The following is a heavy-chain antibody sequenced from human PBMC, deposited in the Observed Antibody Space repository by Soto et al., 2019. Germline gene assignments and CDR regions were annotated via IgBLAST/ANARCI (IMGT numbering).Heavy chain of an antibody. CDR3: AKDRLLRTYYFDY. V-gene: IGHV3-30*18. J-gene: IGHJ4*02. CDR2: VSYLGSEK. D-gene: IGHD2-15*01. CDR1: GFTFKNHG. Sequence: QVQLVESGGGVVQPGNSLRLSCAASGFTFKNHGIHWVRQGPGKGLEWVALVSYLGSEKYYSDSVKGRFSVSRDNSKNTVYLQMNSLRPEDTAVYYCAKDRLLRTYYFDYWGQGTRVTVSS.